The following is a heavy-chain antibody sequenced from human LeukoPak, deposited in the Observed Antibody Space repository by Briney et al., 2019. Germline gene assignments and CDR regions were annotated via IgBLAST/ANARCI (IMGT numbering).Heavy chain of an antibody. V-gene: IGHV3-23*01. Sequence: GGSLRLSCSASGFSFSTDGMSWVRQAPGKGLEWVSGILGLGGASRTYYADSVKGRFTISRDNSKNTLYLQMNSLRAEDTAVYYCAKDVQQQLVTKFDYWGQGTLVTVSS. CDR1: GFSFSTDG. CDR2: ILGLGGASRT. J-gene: IGHJ4*02. CDR3: AKDVQQQLVTKFDY. D-gene: IGHD6-13*01.